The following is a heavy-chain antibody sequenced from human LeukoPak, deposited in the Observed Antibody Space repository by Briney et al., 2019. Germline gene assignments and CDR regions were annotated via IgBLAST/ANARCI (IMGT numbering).Heavy chain of an antibody. D-gene: IGHD6-13*01. CDR1: GGSISSYY. CDR3: ARQRSNSRYLIDY. Sequence: SETLSLTCTVSGGSISSYYWSWIRQPPGKGLEWIGYIYYSGSTNYNPSLKSRVTISVDTSKNQFSLKLSSVTAADTAVYYCARQRSNSRYLIDYWGQGTLVTVSS. V-gene: IGHV4-59*08. J-gene: IGHJ4*02. CDR2: IYYSGST.